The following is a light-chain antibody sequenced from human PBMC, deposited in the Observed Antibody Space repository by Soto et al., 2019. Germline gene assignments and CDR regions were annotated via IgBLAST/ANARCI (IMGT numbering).Light chain of an antibody. Sequence: QSALTQPASVSGSPGQSITISCTGTNSDVGGYNYVSWYQQYPGEAPKLMIYDVINRPSGVSNRFSGSKSGNTASLTISGLQAEDEDDYYCGSYRTNSPYVFGTGTKVTVL. V-gene: IGLV2-14*01. CDR2: DVI. CDR1: NSDVGGYNY. CDR3: GSYRTNSPYV. J-gene: IGLJ1*01.